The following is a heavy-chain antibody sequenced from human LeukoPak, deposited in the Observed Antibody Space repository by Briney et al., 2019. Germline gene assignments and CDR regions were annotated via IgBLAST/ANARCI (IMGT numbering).Heavy chain of an antibody. Sequence: GASVEVSCKASGYTFNGYYMQWVRQAPGQGLEWLGRINPNSGGTESPQKFQGRITMTINTSTRTAYMELSSLRFDDTAVYYCARDRRGYGGYDMNWGQGTVVTVFS. CDR2: INPNSGGT. CDR1: GYTFNGYY. D-gene: IGHD5-12*01. CDR3: ARDRRGYGGYDMN. J-gene: IGHJ4*02. V-gene: IGHV1-2*06.